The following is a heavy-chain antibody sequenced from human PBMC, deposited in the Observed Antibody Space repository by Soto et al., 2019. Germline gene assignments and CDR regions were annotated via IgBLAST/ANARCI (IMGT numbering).Heavy chain of an antibody. CDR2: IIPIFGTA. J-gene: IGHJ6*02. V-gene: IGHV1-69*12. CDR3: ASPPIVATIVNFYFVMAV. CDR1: GGTFSSYA. Sequence: QVQLVQSGAEVKKPGSSVKVSCKASGGTFSSYAISWVRQAPGQGLEWMGGIIPIFGTADCAQKFQGRVTISAGETTSTADRELSSLRSEDMAVYYCASPPIVATIVNFYFVMAVCGQGTTVTVSS. D-gene: IGHD5-12*01.